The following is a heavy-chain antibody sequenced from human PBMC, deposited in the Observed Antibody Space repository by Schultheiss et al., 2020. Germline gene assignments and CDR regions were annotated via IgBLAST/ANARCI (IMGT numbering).Heavy chain of an antibody. V-gene: IGHV4-4*02. D-gene: IGHD4-17*01. Sequence: SETLSLTCAVSGGSISSSNWWSWVRQPPGKGLEWIGSIYHSGSTNYNPSLKSRVTISVDTSKNQFSLQLNSVTAADTAVYYCARDGAVTTLGWFDPWGQGTLVTVSS. J-gene: IGHJ5*02. CDR3: ARDGAVTTLGWFDP. CDR2: IYHSGST. CDR1: GGSISSSNW.